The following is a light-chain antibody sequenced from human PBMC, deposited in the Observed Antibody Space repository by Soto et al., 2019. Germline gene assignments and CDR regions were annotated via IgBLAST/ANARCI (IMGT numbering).Light chain of an antibody. Sequence: QSVLTQPPSVSGAPGQRVTISCTGSISNIGAGYDVHWYQQLPGTVPKVLIYGNSNRPSGVPDRFSGSKSGTSASLAITWLQAGDGADYYCQSYDISLSGFHVFGTWTKVTVL. CDR3: QSYDISLSGFHV. J-gene: IGLJ1*01. V-gene: IGLV1-40*01. CDR1: ISNIGAGYD. CDR2: GNS.